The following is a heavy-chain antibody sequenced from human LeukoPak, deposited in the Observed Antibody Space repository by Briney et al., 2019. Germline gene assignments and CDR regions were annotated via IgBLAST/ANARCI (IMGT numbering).Heavy chain of an antibody. J-gene: IGHJ4*02. CDR3: ARSRSSGYPHFHY. D-gene: IGHD3-22*01. Sequence: ASVKVSCKASGGTFSSYAISWVRQAPGQGLVWMGWISAYNGNTNYAQKLQGRVTMTTDTSTSTAYMELRSLRSDDTAVYYCARSRSSGYPHFHYWGQGTLVTVSS. V-gene: IGHV1-18*01. CDR1: GGTFSSYA. CDR2: ISAYNGNT.